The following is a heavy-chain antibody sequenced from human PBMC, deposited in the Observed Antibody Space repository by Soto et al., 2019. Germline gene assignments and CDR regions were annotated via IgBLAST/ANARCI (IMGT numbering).Heavy chain of an antibody. J-gene: IGHJ3*02. V-gene: IGHV3-74*01. CDR1: GFTFGNYW. Sequence: GGSLRLSCAASGFTFGNYWMHWVRQAPGKGLVWVSRVSSDGIGTNYADSVKGRFTISRDSAKNTLFLQMNSLRGEDTAVYYCAREVAATGSRAFDIWGQGTMVTVSS. D-gene: IGHD6-13*01. CDR3: AREVAATGSRAFDI. CDR2: VSSDGIGT.